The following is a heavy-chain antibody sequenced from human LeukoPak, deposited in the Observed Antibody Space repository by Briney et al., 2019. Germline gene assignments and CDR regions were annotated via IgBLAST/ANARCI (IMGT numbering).Heavy chain of an antibody. D-gene: IGHD2-2*01. Sequence: GGSLRLSCAASGFTFDDYAMHWVRQAPGKGLEWGSGISWNSGSIGYADSVKGRLTVSRDNAKNSLYLQMNSLRAEDTALYYCAREWSGYCSSTSCYEENWFDPWGQGTLVTVSS. CDR1: GFTFDDYA. V-gene: IGHV3-9*01. CDR3: AREWSGYCSSTSCYEENWFDP. J-gene: IGHJ5*02. CDR2: ISWNSGSI.